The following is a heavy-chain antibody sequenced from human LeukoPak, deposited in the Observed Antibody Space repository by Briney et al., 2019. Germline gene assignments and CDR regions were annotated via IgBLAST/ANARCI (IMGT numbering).Heavy chain of an antibody. D-gene: IGHD5-12*01. V-gene: IGHV4-39*07. CDR3: ARQVATKGEWAFDV. J-gene: IGHJ3*01. CDR1: GDSISSSSSY. Sequence: SETLSLTCTVSGDSISSSSSYWGWIRQPPGKGLEWIGSIYYSGNTYYNTSLKSRVTISVDMSRNQFSLKLNSLTAADTAAYYCARQVATKGEWAFDVWGQGTMVTVSS. CDR2: IYYSGNT.